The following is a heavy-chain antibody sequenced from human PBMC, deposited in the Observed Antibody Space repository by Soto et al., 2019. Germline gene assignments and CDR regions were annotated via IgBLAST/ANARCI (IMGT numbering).Heavy chain of an antibody. CDR3: ARVRIVVVTTYPGDYYGMDV. J-gene: IGHJ6*02. CDR2: ISSSGSTI. V-gene: IGHV3-48*03. CDR1: GFTFSSYE. Sequence: PGGSLRLSCAASGFTFSSYEMNWVRQAPGKGLEWVSYISSSGSTIYYADSVKGRFTISRDNAKNSLYLQMSGLRAEDTAVYYCARVRIVVVTTYPGDYYGMDVWGQGTTVTVSS. D-gene: IGHD2-21*02.